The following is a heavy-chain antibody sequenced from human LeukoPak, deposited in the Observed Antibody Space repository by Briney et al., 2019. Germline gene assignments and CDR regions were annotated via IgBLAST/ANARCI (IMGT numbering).Heavy chain of an antibody. CDR3: ARDASTWLRLLDY. D-gene: IGHD5-12*01. V-gene: IGHV1-2*02. J-gene: IGHJ4*02. CDR1: GYTFTGYY. CDR2: INPNSGGT. Sequence: ASVKVSCKASGYTFTGYYMHWVRQAPGQGLEWMGWINPNSGGTNYAQKFQGRVTMTRDTSNSTAYMELSRLRSDDTAVYYCARDASTWLRLLDYWGQGTLVTVSS.